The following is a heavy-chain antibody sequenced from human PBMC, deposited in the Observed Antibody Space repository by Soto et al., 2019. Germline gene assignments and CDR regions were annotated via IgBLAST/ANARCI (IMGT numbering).Heavy chain of an antibody. D-gene: IGHD2-15*01. CDR1: GFTFSSYW. J-gene: IGHJ4*02. Sequence: EVQLVESGGGLVQPGGSLRLSCAASGFTFSSYWMHWVRQAPGKGLVWVSRINSDGSSTRDADSVKGRFTISRDNAKNTLYLQMNSLRAEDTAVYYCVRTSLVVAAATREAYWGQGTLVTVSS. V-gene: IGHV3-74*01. CDR2: INSDGSST. CDR3: VRTSLVVAAATREAY.